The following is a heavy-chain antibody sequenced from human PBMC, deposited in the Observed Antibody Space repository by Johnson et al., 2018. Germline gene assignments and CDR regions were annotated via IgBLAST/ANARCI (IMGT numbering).Heavy chain of an antibody. V-gene: IGHV4-39*07. CDR1: GASISSADHL. Sequence: QVQLQESGPGLVKPSETLSLTCTVSGASISSADHLWGWIRQPPGKGLEWIGNIRYDGVTANYNPSLKSRVTMSVDTSKSQFPLRLSSVTAADTALDYCARDRGHAISGYWGQGMLVTVSS. J-gene: IGHJ4*02. CDR2: IRYDGVTA. D-gene: IGHD3-22*01. CDR3: ARDRGHAISGY.